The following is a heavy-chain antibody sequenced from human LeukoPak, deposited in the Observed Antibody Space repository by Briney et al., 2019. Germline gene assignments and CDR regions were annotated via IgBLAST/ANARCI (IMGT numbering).Heavy chain of an antibody. CDR1: GGSFSGYY. J-gene: IGHJ4*02. CDR3: ARRRGIDYFDYFDY. Sequence: SETLSLTCAVSGGSFSGYYWSWLRQPPGKGLEWIGEINHSGSTNYNPSLTSRVTISVDTSKNQFSLKLSSVTAADTAVYYCARRRGIDYFDYFDYWGQGTLVTVSS. D-gene: IGHD2/OR15-2a*01. CDR2: INHSGST. V-gene: IGHV4-34*01.